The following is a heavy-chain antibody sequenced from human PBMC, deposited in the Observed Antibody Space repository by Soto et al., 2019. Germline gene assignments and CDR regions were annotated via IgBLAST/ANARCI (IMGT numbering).Heavy chain of an antibody. J-gene: IGHJ5*02. Sequence: ASVKVSCKASGYTFTSYGISWVRQAPGQGLEWMGWISAYNGNTNYAQKLQGRVTMTTDTSTSTAYMELRSLRSDDTAVYYCARERVPRIVVVPAATNWFDPWGQGTLVTSPQ. CDR1: GYTFTSYG. D-gene: IGHD2-2*01. V-gene: IGHV1-18*01. CDR2: ISAYNGNT. CDR3: ARERVPRIVVVPAATNWFDP.